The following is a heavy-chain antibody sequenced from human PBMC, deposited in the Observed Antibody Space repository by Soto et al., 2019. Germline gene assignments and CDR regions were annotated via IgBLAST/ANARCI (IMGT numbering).Heavy chain of an antibody. V-gene: IGHV1-3*01. CDR1: GYTFTSYA. D-gene: IGHD6-6*01. CDR2: INAGNGNT. Sequence: ASVKVSCKASGYTFTSYAMHWVRQAPGQRLEWMGWINAGNGNTKYSQKFQGRVTITRDTSASTAYMELSSLRSEDTAVYYCARGRVGDSSSWHFDYWGQGTLVTVSS. J-gene: IGHJ4*02. CDR3: ARGRVGDSSSWHFDY.